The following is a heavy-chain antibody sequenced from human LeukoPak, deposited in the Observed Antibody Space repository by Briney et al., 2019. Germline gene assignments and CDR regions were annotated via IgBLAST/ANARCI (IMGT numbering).Heavy chain of an antibody. Sequence: ASVRVSCKAAGYTVPGYYMDWVRQAHGQGLEWMWWINPNSGGTNYAQKFQGRVTMTRDTSISTAYMELSRLRSDDTAVYYCAREHSSSSGKVFDYWGQGTLVTVSS. V-gene: IGHV1-2*02. CDR3: AREHSSSSGKVFDY. CDR2: INPNSGGT. CDR1: GYTVPGYY. D-gene: IGHD6-6*01. J-gene: IGHJ4*02.